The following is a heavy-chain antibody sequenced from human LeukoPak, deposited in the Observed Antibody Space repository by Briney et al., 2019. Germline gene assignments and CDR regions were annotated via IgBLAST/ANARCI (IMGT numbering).Heavy chain of an antibody. J-gene: IGHJ4*02. Sequence: GASVKASCKASGYTFTGYYLHWVRQAPGQGLEWMGWINPDTGGTNFAQKFQGRVTMTRDTSISTAYMELSSLRSDDTAMYYCARQAAARWAVDYWGQGSLVTVSS. CDR3: ARQAAARWAVDY. CDR1: GYTFTGYY. CDR2: INPDTGGT. D-gene: IGHD6-13*01. V-gene: IGHV1-2*02.